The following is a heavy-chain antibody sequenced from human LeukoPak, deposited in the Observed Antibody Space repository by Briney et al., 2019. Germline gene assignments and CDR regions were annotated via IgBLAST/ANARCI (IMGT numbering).Heavy chain of an antibody. CDR1: GGSISSYY. D-gene: IGHD3-10*01. V-gene: IGHV4-4*07. CDR3: ARNRMVRGVIISKGWFDP. CDR2: IYTSGST. Sequence: SETLSLTCTVSGGSISSYYWSWIRQPAGKGLEWIGRIYTSGSTNYNPSLKSRVTISVDTSKNQFSLKLSSVTAADTAVYYCARNRMVRGVIISKGWFDPWGQGTLVTVSS. J-gene: IGHJ5*02.